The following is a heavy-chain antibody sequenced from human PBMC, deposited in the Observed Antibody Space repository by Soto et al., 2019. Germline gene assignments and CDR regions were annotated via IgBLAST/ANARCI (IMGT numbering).Heavy chain of an antibody. CDR3: AKENWGPFDF. CDR1: GFSISQYY. J-gene: IGHJ5*01. CDR2: ISYSGTT. Sequence: SETLSLTCTVSGFSISQYYWNWIRQSPGRGLEWIGYISYSGTTKYNPSLKSRVIVSRDTSKNQFSLTLSSVAAADTAVYYCAKENWGPFDFWGQGALVTVAS. D-gene: IGHD7-27*01. V-gene: IGHV4-59*01.